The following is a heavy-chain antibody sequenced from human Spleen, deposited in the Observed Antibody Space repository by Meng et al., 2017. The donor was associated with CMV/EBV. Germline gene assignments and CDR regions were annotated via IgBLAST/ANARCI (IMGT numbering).Heavy chain of an antibody. D-gene: IGHD2-2*01. CDR3: ARTPLGYCSSTSCYYFQH. V-gene: IGHV4-34*01. CDR1: GGSFSGHY. CDR2: INHSGST. Sequence: GSLRLSCAPYGGSFSGHYWSLIRQPPGKGLEWIGEINHSGSTNYNPSLKSRVTISVDASKNQFSLKLTSVTAADTAVYYCARTPLGYCSSTSCYYFQHWGQGTLVTVSS. J-gene: IGHJ1*01.